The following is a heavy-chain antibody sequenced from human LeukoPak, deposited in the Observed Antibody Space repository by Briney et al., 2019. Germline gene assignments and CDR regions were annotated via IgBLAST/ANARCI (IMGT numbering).Heavy chain of an antibody. D-gene: IGHD4-17*01. CDR2: IYYSGST. J-gene: IGHJ5*02. CDR1: GGSISSYY. V-gene: IGHV4-59*01. Sequence: PSETLSLTCTVSGGSISSYYWSWIRQPPGKGLEWIGYIYYSGSTNYNPSLKSRVTISVDTSKNQFSLKLSSVTAADTAVYYCARDTSGLRGRGWFDPWGQGTLVTVSS. CDR3: ARDTSGLRGRGWFDP.